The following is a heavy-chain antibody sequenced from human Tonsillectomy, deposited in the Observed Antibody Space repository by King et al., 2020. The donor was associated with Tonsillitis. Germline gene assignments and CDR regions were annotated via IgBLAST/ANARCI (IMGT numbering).Heavy chain of an antibody. V-gene: IGHV3-23*04. CDR3: AKANGGNSGWYFDL. D-gene: IGHD4-23*01. Sequence: VQLVESGGGLEQPGGSLRLSCVASGYTFSSYAMSWVRQAPGKGLEWVSGISASGGSRNYADSVKGRFTISRDNSKKTLYLQMNSLRAEDTAVYYCAKANGGNSGWYFDLWGRGTLVTVSS. CDR1: GYTFSSYA. CDR2: ISASGGSR. J-gene: IGHJ2*01.